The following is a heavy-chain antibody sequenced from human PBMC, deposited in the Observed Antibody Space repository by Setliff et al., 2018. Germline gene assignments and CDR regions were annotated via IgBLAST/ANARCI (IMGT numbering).Heavy chain of an antibody. V-gene: IGHV4-4*07. CDR2: INTNGTT. CDR1: GGSLNTYY. Sequence: ETLSLTCTVSGGSLNTYYWSWIRQPAGKELEWIGRINTNGTTRYNPSLRSRATLSVDESMNRFSLNLNSVTAADTAVYYCAGGLPGDYDFNCFDTWGQGALVAVSS. D-gene: IGHD3-3*01. J-gene: IGHJ5*02. CDR3: AGGLPGDYDFNCFDT.